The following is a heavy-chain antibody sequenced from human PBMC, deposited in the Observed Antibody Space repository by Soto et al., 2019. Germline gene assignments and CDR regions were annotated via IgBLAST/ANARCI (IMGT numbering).Heavy chain of an antibody. Sequence: GGSLRLSCVASGFTFSTYWMSWVRQAPGKGLEWVANIRQDGSVKDYVESVKGRFTISRDNAKNSQYLLMNSLRAEDTAVYYCARETTMVRGVIGYNYGMDVWGQGATGTVSS. J-gene: IGHJ6*02. D-gene: IGHD3-10*01. CDR2: IRQDGSVK. CDR1: GFTFSTYW. CDR3: ARETTMVRGVIGYNYGMDV. V-gene: IGHV3-7*05.